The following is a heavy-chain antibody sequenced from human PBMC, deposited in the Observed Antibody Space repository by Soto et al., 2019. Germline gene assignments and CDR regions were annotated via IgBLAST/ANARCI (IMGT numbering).Heavy chain of an antibody. D-gene: IGHD2-15*01. CDR1: GFTFSDAW. CDR3: TTDLWRIAVVVGSTGYFNP. J-gene: IGHJ5*02. CDR2: IKSKSDGGTT. Sequence: GGSLRLSCAASGFTFSDAWMSWVRQAPGKGLDWVGHIKSKSDGGTTEYAAPVRGRFTISRDDSKNTLYLQMNSLKTEDTAVYYCTTDLWRIAVVVGSTGYFNPWGQGTPVTVSS. V-gene: IGHV3-15*01.